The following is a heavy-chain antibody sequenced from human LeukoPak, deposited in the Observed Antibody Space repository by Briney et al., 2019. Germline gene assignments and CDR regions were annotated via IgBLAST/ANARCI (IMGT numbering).Heavy chain of an antibody. D-gene: IGHD6-19*01. CDR3: AKSHPSGWYAYDY. Sequence: GGSLRLSCSASGFTFSSYAMHWVRQAPGKGLEWVAVISYGGSNKYYADSVKGRFTISRDNSKNTLYLQMNSLRADDTAVYYCAKSHPSGWYAYDYWGQGTLVTVSS. CDR1: GFTFSSYA. J-gene: IGHJ4*02. CDR2: ISYGGSNK. V-gene: IGHV3-30*04.